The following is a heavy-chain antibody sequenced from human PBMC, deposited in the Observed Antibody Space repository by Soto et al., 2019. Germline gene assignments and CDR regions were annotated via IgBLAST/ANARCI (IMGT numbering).Heavy chain of an antibody. V-gene: IGHV4-4*02. D-gene: IGHD6-13*01. J-gene: IGHJ4*02. Sequence: QVQLQESGPGLVKPSGTLSLTCAVSGGSISSSNWWSWVRQPPGKGLEWIGEIYHSGSTNYNPSLKSRVTISVDKSKNQFSLKLSSVTAADTAVYYCARERCDSSSWYCRFPSYFDYWGQGTLVTVSS. CDR3: ARERCDSSSWYCRFPSYFDY. CDR1: GGSISSSNW. CDR2: IYHSGST.